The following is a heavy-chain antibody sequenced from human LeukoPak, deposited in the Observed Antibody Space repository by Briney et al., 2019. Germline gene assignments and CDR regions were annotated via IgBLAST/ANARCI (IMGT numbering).Heavy chain of an antibody. CDR2: IYYSGNT. D-gene: IGHD5-18*01. CDR3: ASSKTPWIQLWFFDI. CDR1: GDSINGFY. Sequence: SDTLSLTCTVSGDSINGFYWNWVRQPPGKGLEWIGYIYYSGNTNYNPSLKSRVPMSVDTSTNQFSLKLSSVTAADTAVYYCASSKTPWIQLWFFDIWGQGTMVTVSS. V-gene: IGHV4-59*07. J-gene: IGHJ3*02.